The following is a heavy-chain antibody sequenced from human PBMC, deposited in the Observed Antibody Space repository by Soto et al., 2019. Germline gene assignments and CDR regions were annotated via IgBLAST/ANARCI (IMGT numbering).Heavy chain of an antibody. D-gene: IGHD2-8*01. CDR1: GLTVSKNS. V-gene: IGHV3-66*01. CDR3: ARDPGVNWA. Sequence: EVQLVESGGGLFKPGGSRRLSFVAPGLTVSKNSMTWVRKAPGKGLEWVSNMYSGGGTYYTDSVKGRFTISRDSSTNTLYLQMDNVRAEDTAVYYCARDPGVNWAWGKGTTVTVSS. J-gene: IGHJ6*04. CDR2: MYSGGGT.